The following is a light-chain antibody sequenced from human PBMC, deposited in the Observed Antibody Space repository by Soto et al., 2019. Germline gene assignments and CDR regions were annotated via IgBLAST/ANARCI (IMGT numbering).Light chain of an antibody. CDR2: EVS. V-gene: IGLV2-14*01. J-gene: IGLJ3*02. CDR1: SSDIGTYNY. CDR3: TSYISISINGV. Sequence: QSALTQPASVSGSPGQSITISCTGTSSDIGTYNYVSWYQQHPGKAPKLMIYEVSNRPSGVSNRFSGSKSGNTASLTISGLQAEDEADYYCTSYISISINGVFGGGTKLTVL.